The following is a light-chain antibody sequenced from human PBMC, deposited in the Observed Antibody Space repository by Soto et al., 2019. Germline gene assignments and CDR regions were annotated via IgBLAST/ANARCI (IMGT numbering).Light chain of an antibody. CDR2: DVS. CDR1: SSDVGGYNY. Sequence: QSVLTQPASVSWSPGQSITISCTGTSSDVGGYNYVSWYQQHPGKAPKLMIYDVSNRPSGVSNRFSGSKSGNTASLTISGIQAEDEADYYCSSYTSTSTYVFGTGTKLTVL. J-gene: IGLJ1*01. CDR3: SSYTSTSTYV. V-gene: IGLV2-14*01.